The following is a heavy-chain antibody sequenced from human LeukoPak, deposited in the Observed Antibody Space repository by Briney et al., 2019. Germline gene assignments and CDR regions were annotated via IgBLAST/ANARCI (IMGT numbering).Heavy chain of an antibody. V-gene: IGHV4-34*01. CDR2: INHSGST. CDR3: ARGLRGSRFDY. Sequence: SETLSLTCAVYGGSFSGYYWSWLRQPPGKGLEWIGEINHSGSTNYNPSLKSRVTISVDTSKNQFSLKLSSVTAADTAVYYCARGLRGSRFDYWGQGTLVTISS. J-gene: IGHJ4*02. CDR1: GGSFSGYY. D-gene: IGHD2-15*01.